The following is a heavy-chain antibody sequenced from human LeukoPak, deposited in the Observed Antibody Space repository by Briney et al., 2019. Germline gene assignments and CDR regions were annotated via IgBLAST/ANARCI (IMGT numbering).Heavy chain of an antibody. D-gene: IGHD3-3*01. Sequence: SETLSLTCTVSGGSISSSSYYWGWIRQPPGKGLEWIGSIYYSGSTCYNPSLKSRVTISVDTSKNQFSLKLSSVTAADAAVYYCASGITIPIWGQGTMVTVSS. V-gene: IGHV4-39*01. CDR2: IYYSGST. CDR3: ASGITIPI. J-gene: IGHJ3*02. CDR1: GGSISSSSYY.